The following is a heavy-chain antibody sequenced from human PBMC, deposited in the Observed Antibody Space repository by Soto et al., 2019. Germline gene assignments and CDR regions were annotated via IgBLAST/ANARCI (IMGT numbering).Heavy chain of an antibody. D-gene: IGHD2-15*01. CDR3: ARCDGNRVYDAFDI. CDR2: IYYSGST. CDR1: DGSISSDEFY. J-gene: IGHJ3*02. V-gene: IGHV4-30-4*01. Sequence: QVQLQESGPGLVKPSQTLSLACTVSDGSISSDEFYWSWIRQPPGKGLEWSGYIYYSGSTYYNPSLKSLVTMSIATSKNPLSLKLSSVTAAAMAVYYFARCDGNRVYDAFDIWGQGTMVIVSS.